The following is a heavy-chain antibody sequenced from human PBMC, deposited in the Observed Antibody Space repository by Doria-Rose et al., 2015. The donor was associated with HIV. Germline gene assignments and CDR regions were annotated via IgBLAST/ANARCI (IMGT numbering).Heavy chain of an antibody. CDR3: ARGLLRGGWNDVDYYYGMDV. V-gene: IGHV4-34*01. D-gene: IGHD1-1*01. CDR1: GGSFSGYY. J-gene: IGHJ6*02. CDR2: INHSGST. Sequence: QVQLQQWDAGLVKPSETLSLTCAVFGGSFSGYYWSWIRQPPGKGLEWIGEINHSGSTNYKTSLKRRVIISLDTSKNLFSLKLSSVTATDTAVYYCARGLLRGGWNDVDYYYGMDVWGQGTTVTVSS.